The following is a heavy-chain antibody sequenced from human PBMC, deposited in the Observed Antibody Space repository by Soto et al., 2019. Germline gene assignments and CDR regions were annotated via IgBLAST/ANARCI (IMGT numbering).Heavy chain of an antibody. Sequence: QVQLQQWGAGLLKPSETLSLTCAVYGGSFSGYYWSWIRQPPGKGLEWIGEINHSGSTNYNPSLKSRVTISVDTSKNQFSLRLSSVTAADTAVYYCARARREWLRTFDYWGQGTLVTVSS. J-gene: IGHJ4*02. CDR1: GGSFSGYY. CDR2: INHSGST. V-gene: IGHV4-34*01. CDR3: ARARREWLRTFDY. D-gene: IGHD5-12*01.